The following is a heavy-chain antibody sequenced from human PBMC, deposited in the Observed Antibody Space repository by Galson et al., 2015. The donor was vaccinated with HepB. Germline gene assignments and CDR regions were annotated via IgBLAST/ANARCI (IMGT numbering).Heavy chain of an antibody. CDR2: ISYDATKK. Sequence: SLRLSCAVSGFTFSNYAMHWVRQTPGKGLEWVAVISYDATKKYYIDAVKGRFSISRDNSEGTVYLQMSSLRAEDTAVYYCARDLYSYAADYYYHNGLDVWGQGTTVTVSS. CDR1: GFTFSNYA. CDR3: ARDLYSYAADYYYHNGLDV. V-gene: IGHV3-30*04. D-gene: IGHD3-22*01. J-gene: IGHJ6*02.